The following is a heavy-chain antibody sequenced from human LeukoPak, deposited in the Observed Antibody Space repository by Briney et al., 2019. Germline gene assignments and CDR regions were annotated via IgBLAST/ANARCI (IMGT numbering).Heavy chain of an antibody. Sequence: GGSLRLSCAASGFTFSSYAMSRVRQAPGKGLEWVSAISESGSGTYYADSVKGRFTISRDNSKDTLSLQMNSLRAEDTAVYYCAKDIAQGHTFGSIEQDYWGQGTLVTVSS. CDR3: AKDIAQGHTFGSIEQDY. CDR2: ISESGSGT. CDR1: GFTFSSYA. V-gene: IGHV3-23*01. D-gene: IGHD3-16*01. J-gene: IGHJ4*02.